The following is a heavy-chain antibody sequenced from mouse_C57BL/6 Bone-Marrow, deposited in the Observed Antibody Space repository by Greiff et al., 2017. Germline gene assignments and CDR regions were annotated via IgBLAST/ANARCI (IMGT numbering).Heavy chain of an antibody. CDR3: SRQVTTVLATKYFDV. V-gene: IGHV5-9*01. CDR2: ISGGGGNT. Sequence: EVKLEESGGGLVKPEGSLKLSCAASGFTFSSYTMSWVRQTPEKRLQWVAAISGGGGNTYYPDSVKGRFTISRDNDKNILYLQMSSLRSEDTALYYCSRQVTTVLATKYFDVWGTGTTVTVSS. D-gene: IGHD1-1*01. J-gene: IGHJ1*03. CDR1: GFTFSSYT.